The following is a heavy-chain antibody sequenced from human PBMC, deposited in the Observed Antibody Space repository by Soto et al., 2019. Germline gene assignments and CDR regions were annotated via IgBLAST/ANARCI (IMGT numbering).Heavy chain of an antibody. D-gene: IGHD2-15*01. CDR3: ARGGGYSGYVSSKYCSGGSCAMDV. V-gene: IGHV1-69*13. J-gene: IGHJ6*02. CDR2: IIPIFGTA. Sequence: SVKVSCKASGGTFSSYAISWVRQAPGQGLEWMGGIIPIFGTANYAQKFQGRVTITADESTSTAYMELRSLRSEDTAVYYCARGGGYSGYVSSKYCSGGSCAMDVWGQGTTVTVSS. CDR1: GGTFSSYA.